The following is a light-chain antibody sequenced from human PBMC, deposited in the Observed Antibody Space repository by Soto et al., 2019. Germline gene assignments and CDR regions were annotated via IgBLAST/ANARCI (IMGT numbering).Light chain of an antibody. CDR2: AAS. V-gene: IGKV1-39*01. CDR1: QSISSY. Sequence: IQMTQSPSALSASVGDRVTITCRASQSISSYLNWYQQKPGKAPKLLIYAASSLQSGVPSRFSGSGSGTDFTLTISSLQPKDFATYYCQQSYSTPLAVTFGQGTRLEIK. J-gene: IGKJ5*01. CDR3: QQSYSTPLAVT.